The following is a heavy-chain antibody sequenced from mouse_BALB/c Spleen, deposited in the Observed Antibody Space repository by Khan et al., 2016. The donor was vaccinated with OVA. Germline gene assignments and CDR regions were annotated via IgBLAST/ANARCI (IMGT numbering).Heavy chain of an antibody. CDR1: GYTFTSYW. J-gene: IGHJ2*01. Sequence: QVQLKESGAELAKPGASVKMSCKASGYTFTSYWMHWVKQRPGQGLEWIGYINPPSGYTDYNEKFKDKATLSAAKSYSTASMQLSSLTTDDSAVYCWARDRIDYWGQGTTLTVSS. CDR2: INPPSGYT. CDR3: ARDRIDY. V-gene: IGHV1-7*01.